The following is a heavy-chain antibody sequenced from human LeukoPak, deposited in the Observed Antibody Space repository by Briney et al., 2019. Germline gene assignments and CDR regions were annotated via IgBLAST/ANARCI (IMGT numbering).Heavy chain of an antibody. V-gene: IGHV4-30-4*01. Sequence: ASQTLSLTCTVSGGSISSGDYYWSWIRQPPGKGLEWIGYIYYSGSTYYNPSLKSRVTISVDTSKNQFSLKLSSVTAADTAVYYCAERSIIDNWFDPWGQGTLVTVSS. CDR2: IYYSGST. CDR3: AERSIIDNWFDP. J-gene: IGHJ5*02. CDR1: GGSISSGDYY. D-gene: IGHD2/OR15-2a*01.